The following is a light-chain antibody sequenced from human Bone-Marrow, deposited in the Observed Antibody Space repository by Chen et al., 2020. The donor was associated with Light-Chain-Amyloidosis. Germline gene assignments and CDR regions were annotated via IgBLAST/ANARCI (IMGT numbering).Light chain of an antibody. V-gene: IGKV3-20*01. CDR3: QQYGTSPET. CDR1: RXXSSS. J-gene: IGKJ1*01. CDR2: DXS. Sequence: SPGEKATFSXXXSRXXSSSXXWYQXXPGXXXGLXXYDXSXRAXXXSARFSGSGSGTXFXLTIXRLEPEDFXXYFCQQYGTSPETFGQGTKVEIK.